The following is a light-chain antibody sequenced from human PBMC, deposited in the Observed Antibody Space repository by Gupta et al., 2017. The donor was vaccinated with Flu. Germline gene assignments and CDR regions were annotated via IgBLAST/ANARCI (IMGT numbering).Light chain of an antibody. CDR3: QQYGSSPLFS. V-gene: IGKV3-20*01. CDR2: GVS. CDR1: QSISLNY. J-gene: IGKJ3*01. Sequence: TLSLSPGERATLSCRASQSISLNYLAWYQQKPGQAPRLLIYGVSSRATGIPNRFSGSGSGTDFILTISRLEPEDFAVYYCQQYGSSPLFSFGPGTKVDLK.